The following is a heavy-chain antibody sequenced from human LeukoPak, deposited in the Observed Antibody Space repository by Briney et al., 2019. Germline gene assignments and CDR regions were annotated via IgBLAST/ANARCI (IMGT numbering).Heavy chain of an antibody. CDR1: GFTFGDYA. J-gene: IGHJ4*02. Sequence: GGSLRLSCTAAGFTFGDYAMSWVRQAPGRGLEWVGFIRSKTHGGTTEYAASVKGRFTISRDDSRYIAYLQMNSLKAEDTAVYYCTRNGLPEYNWSGYYVDHWGQGTLVTVSA. CDR3: TRNGLPEYNWSGYYVDH. V-gene: IGHV3-49*04. D-gene: IGHD3-3*01. CDR2: IRSKTHGGTT.